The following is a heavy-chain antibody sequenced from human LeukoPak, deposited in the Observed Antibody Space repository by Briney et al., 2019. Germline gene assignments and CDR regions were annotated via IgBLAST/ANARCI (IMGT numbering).Heavy chain of an antibody. CDR2: IRYDGSDK. J-gene: IGHJ6*03. V-gene: IGHV3-30*02. CDR3: AREGQSPSYYMDV. CDR1: GFTFSNYG. Sequence: GGSLRLSCAASGFTFSNYGMHWVRQAPGKGLEWVAFIRYDGSDKYYADSVKGRFTISRDNSKNTLFLQMNSLRAEDTAVYYCAREGQSPSYYMDVWGKGTTVTVSS.